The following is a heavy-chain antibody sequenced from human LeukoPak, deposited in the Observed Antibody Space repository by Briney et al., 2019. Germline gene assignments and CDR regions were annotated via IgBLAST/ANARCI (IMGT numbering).Heavy chain of an antibody. CDR1: GFTFSSHA. CDR3: ARDVRGIAAAGTAH. D-gene: IGHD6-13*01. Sequence: GGSLRLSCAASGFTFSSHAMSWVRQAPGKGLEWVSAIGDDVVSTYYAESVKGRFTISRDNSKNTLYLQMNSLRAEDTAVYYCARDVRGIAAAGTAHWGQGTLVTVSS. V-gene: IGHV3-23*01. J-gene: IGHJ4*02. CDR2: IGDDVVST.